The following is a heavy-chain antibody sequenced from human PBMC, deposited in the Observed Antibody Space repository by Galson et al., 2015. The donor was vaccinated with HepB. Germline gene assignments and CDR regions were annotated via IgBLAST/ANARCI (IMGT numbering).Heavy chain of an antibody. Sequence: SLRLSCAASGFTFSNYAMSWVRQAPGKGLEWVSAISGSGGSTYYADSVKGRFTISRDNTKNTLYLQMNSLRAEDTAVYYCGLSYDSSGYYEPEHYYFDYWGQGTLVTVSS. J-gene: IGHJ4*02. CDR1: GFTFSNYA. D-gene: IGHD3-22*01. V-gene: IGHV3-23*01. CDR2: ISGSGGST. CDR3: GLSYDSSGYYEPEHYYFDY.